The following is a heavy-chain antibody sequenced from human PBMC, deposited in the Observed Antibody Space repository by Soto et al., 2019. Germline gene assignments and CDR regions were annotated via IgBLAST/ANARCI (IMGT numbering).Heavy chain of an antibody. CDR2: IYYSGST. CDR3: ARGSGIYYTQILYYYYGMDV. V-gene: IGHV4-59*01. Sequence: TSETLSLTCTVSGGSISSYYWSWIRQPPGRGLEWIGYIYYSGSTNYNPSLKSRVTISVDTSKNQFSLKLSSVTAADTAVYYCARGSGIYYTQILYYYYGMDVWGQGTTVTVSS. J-gene: IGHJ6*02. CDR1: GGSISSYY. D-gene: IGHD3-10*01.